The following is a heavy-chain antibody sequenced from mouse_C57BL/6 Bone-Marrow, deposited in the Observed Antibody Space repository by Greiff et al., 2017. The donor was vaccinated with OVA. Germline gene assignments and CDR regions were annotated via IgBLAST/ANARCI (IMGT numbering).Heavy chain of an antibody. J-gene: IGHJ3*01. CDR3: TRKGNGYEFAY. CDR2: IDPENGGT. V-gene: IGHV1-15*01. Sequence: VQLVESGAELVRPGASVTLSCKASGYTFTDYEMHWVKQTPGHGLEWIGVIDPENGGTAYNQKFKGKAILTADKSSSTAYMELRSLTSEDSAVYYCTRKGNGYEFAYWGQGTLVTVSA. D-gene: IGHD2-2*01. CDR1: GYTFTDYE.